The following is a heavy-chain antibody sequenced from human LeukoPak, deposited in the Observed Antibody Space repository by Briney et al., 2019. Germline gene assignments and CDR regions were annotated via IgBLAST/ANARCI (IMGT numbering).Heavy chain of an antibody. CDR1: GFTLSSYW. CDR3: ARVIRDGYNFVDY. CDR2: IKQDGSEK. D-gene: IGHD5-24*01. Sequence: GGSLRLSCAASGFTLSSYWMSWVRQAPGKGLEWVANIKQDGSEKYYVDSVKGRFTISRDNAKNSLYLQMNSPRAEDTAVYYCARVIRDGYNFVDYWGQGTLVTVSS. J-gene: IGHJ4*02. V-gene: IGHV3-7*01.